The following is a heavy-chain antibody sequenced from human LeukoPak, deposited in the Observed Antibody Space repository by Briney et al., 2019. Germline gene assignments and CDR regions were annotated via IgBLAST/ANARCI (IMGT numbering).Heavy chain of an antibody. CDR1: GFTFSSYS. CDR2: IYYSGST. D-gene: IGHD7-27*01. V-gene: IGHV4-39*07. CDR3: ARFSPRAMGNYLDF. Sequence: GSLRLSCAASGFTFSSYSMNWVRQPPGKGLEWIGSIYYSGSTYYNPSLKSRVTISVDTSKNQFSLKLSSVTAADTAVYYCARFSPRAMGNYLDFWGQGTLVTVSS. J-gene: IGHJ4*02.